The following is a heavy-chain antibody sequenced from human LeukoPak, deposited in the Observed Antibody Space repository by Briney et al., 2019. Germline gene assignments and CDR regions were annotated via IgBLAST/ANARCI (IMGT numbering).Heavy chain of an antibody. V-gene: IGHV4-31*03. D-gene: IGHD2-2*01. CDR1: GGSISSGGYY. J-gene: IGHJ6*02. CDR2: IYYSGST. Sequence: PSETLSLTCTVSGGSISSGGYYWSWIRQHPGKGLEWIGYIYYSGSTYYNPSLKSRVTISVDTSKNQFSLKLSSVTAADTAVYYCARDLRIVVPAAAYYYYGMDVWGQGTTVTVSS. CDR3: ARDLRIVVPAAAYYYYGMDV.